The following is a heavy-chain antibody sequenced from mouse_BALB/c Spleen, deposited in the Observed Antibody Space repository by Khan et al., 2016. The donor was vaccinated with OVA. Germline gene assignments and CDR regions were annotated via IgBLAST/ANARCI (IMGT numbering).Heavy chain of an antibody. Sequence: EVELVESGGDLVKPGGSLKLSCAASGFTFSTYGMSWVRQTPDKRLEWVATISSGGTYTYYPASVKGRFTISRDNAKNTLYLQMNSLRSEDTAMYYCTRHWVGVMDYWGQGTSVTVSS. CDR2: ISSGGTYT. CDR3: TRHWVGVMDY. CDR1: GFTFSTYG. D-gene: IGHD1-1*01. J-gene: IGHJ4*01. V-gene: IGHV5-6*01.